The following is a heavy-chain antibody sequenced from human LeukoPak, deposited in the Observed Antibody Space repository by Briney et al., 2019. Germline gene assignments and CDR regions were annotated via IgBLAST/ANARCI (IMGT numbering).Heavy chain of an antibody. CDR3: ARRTAAGVWYFDL. CDR1: GYSISSGYY. CDR2: IYHSGST. D-gene: IGHD6-13*01. Sequence: SETLSLTCTVSGYSISSGYYWGWIRQPPGKGLEWIGSIYHSGSTYYNPSLKSRVTISVDTSKNQFSLQLNSVTAADTAVYYCARRTAAGVWYFDLWGRGTLVTVSS. J-gene: IGHJ2*01. V-gene: IGHV4-38-2*02.